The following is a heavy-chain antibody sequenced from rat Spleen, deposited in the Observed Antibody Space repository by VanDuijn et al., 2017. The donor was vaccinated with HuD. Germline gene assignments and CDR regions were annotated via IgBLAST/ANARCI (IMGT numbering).Heavy chain of an antibody. Sequence: EVKLLESGGGLVQPGGSMRLSCAASGFTLIDFYMSWIRQPAGKAPEWLGFIRNRAGGSTTEYNPSVKGRFSISRDNTQNMLYLQMNTLRPEDTATYYCAALRWFAYWGQGTLVTVSS. CDR2: IRNRAGGSTT. CDR3: AALRWFAY. CDR1: GFTLIDFY. J-gene: IGHJ3*01. V-gene: IGHV7-7*01.